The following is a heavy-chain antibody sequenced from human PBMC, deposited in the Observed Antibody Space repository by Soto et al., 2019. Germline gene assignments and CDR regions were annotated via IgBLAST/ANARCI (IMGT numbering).Heavy chain of an antibody. D-gene: IGHD4-17*01. CDR2: LTSGVTTI. J-gene: IGHJ6*02. Sequence: GGSLRLSCPPSGCIFRAYXIHWVRQAPSRGLEWVAFLTSGVTTIYYAAPVKGRFTFSRDNVKNSLYLQMNSLRDEDTAVYYSARERGTVTNDVGQEYGMDVWGQGTKVTVS. V-gene: IGHV3-48*02. CDR3: ARERGTVTNDVGQEYGMDV. CDR1: GCIFRAYX.